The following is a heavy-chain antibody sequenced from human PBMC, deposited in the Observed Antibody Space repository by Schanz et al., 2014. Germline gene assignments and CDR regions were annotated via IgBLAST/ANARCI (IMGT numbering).Heavy chain of an antibody. CDR2: TSTDGTKT. CDR1: GFTFRGHA. Sequence: QVQLVESGGGVVQPGRSLRLSCAASGFTFRGHAMHWVRQAPGQGLEKVAVTSTDGTKTYYAASVKGRFTISRDGSKNTLYLQMNSLRAEDTAIYYCAKYRYSVFDFDYWGQGTLVTVSS. V-gene: IGHV3-30*14. D-gene: IGHD3-16*02. J-gene: IGHJ4*02. CDR3: AKYRYSVFDFDY.